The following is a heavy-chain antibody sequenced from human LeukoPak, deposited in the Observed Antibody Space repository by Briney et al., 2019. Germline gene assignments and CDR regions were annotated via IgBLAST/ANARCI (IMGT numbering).Heavy chain of an antibody. J-gene: IGHJ4*02. CDR3: VRDVGGSSFDY. CDR2: ISGDGSST. D-gene: IGHD3-16*01. CDR1: GLTFSSYW. Sequence: PGGSLRLSCAASGLTFSSYWMHWVRQAPGKGLVWVSRISGDGSSTNYADSVKGRFTISRDSAKNTLYLQMNSLRAEDTAVYYCVRDVGGSSFDYWGQGTLVTVSS. V-gene: IGHV3-74*01.